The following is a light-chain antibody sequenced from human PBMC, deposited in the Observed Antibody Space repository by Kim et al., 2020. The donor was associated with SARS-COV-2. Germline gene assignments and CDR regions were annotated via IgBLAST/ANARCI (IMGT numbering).Light chain of an antibody. CDR2: TNS. CDR1: SDNVGGGYD. V-gene: IGLV1-40*01. CDR3: QSYDSGLSGFVV. Sequence: ATIPCIGRSDNVGGGYDVDWYQQQPGTAPNHLVFTNSNRPPGVPDRFSGSKSGTSASLAITGLQAEDEADDYCQSYDSGLSGFVVFGGGTKVTVL. J-gene: IGLJ2*01.